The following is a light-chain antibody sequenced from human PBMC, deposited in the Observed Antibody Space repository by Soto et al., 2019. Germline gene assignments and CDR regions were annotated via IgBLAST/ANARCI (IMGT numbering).Light chain of an antibody. CDR1: QSVSSSY. CDR3: QQRSNWIT. J-gene: IGKJ5*01. V-gene: IGKV3D-20*02. CDR2: DAS. Sequence: EIVMTQTPATLSVSPGERATLSCRASQSVSSSYLAWYQQKPGQAPRLLIYDASNRATGIPARFSGSGSGTDFTLTISSLEPEDFAVYYCQQRSNWITFGQGTRLEIK.